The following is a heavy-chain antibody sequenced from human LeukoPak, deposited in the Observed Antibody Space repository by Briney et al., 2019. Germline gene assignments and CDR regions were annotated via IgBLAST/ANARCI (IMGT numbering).Heavy chain of an antibody. CDR2: VYYSGST. J-gene: IGHJ2*01. CDR1: GGYVNAYY. D-gene: IGHD2-15*01. CDR3: AREGWDL. Sequence: PSETLSLTCTVSGGYVNAYYWSWIRQPPGKGLEWIGYVYYSGSTNYNPSFKSRVTISVDTSKNQFSLKLTSVTAADTAVYYCAREGWDLWGRGTLVTVSS. V-gene: IGHV4-59*02.